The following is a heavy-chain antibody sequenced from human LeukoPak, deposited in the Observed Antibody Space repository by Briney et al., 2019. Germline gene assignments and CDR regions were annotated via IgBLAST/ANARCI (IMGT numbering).Heavy chain of an antibody. CDR3: ARRPSNYDYVWGSYRTHLNFDY. CDR2: IYHSGST. Sequence: SETLSLTCAVSGYSISSGYYWGWIRQPPGKGLEWIGSIYHSGSTYYNPSLKSRVTISVDTSKNQFSLKLSSVTAADTAVYYCARRPSNYDYVWGSYRTHLNFDYWGQGTLVTVSS. CDR1: GYSISSGYY. V-gene: IGHV4-38-2*01. D-gene: IGHD3-16*02. J-gene: IGHJ4*02.